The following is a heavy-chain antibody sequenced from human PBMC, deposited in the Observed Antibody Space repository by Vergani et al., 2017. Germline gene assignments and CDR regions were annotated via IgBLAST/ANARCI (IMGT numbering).Heavy chain of an antibody. J-gene: IGHJ3*01. Sequence: QVQLQASGPGRVKPSQTLSLTCTMSGGSISAGYYFWSWIRQPAGKGLECLGHISARCNASHSPSLKTRVSMSVDTSKNQFSLTVTSVTAADTAIYFCARRSGGYYSGGKVHPLRTAFDVWGHGTVVTVSS. CDR2: ISARCNA. V-gene: IGHV4-61*02. CDR1: GGSISAGYYF. D-gene: IGHD2-15*01. CDR3: ARRSGGYYSGGKVHPLRTAFDV.